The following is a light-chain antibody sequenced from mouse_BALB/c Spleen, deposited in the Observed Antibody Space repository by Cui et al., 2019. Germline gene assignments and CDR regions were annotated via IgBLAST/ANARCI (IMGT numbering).Light chain of an antibody. J-gene: IGKJ1*01. CDR2: STS. CDR3: HQWSSYPWT. Sequence: QIVLTQSPAIMSASLGEEITLTCSASSSVSYMQWYQQKSGTSPKLLIYSTSNLASRVPSRFSGSGSGTFYSLTISSVEAEDAADYYCHQWSSYPWTFGGGTKLEIK. V-gene: IGKV4-80*01. CDR1: SSVSY.